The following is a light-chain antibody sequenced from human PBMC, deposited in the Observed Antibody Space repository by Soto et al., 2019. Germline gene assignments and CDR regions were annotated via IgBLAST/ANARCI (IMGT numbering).Light chain of an antibody. Sequence: EIVMTQSPATLSLSPGERATLSCGASQSISSSFLAWYQQKPGQAPRLLIYGASSRATGIPDRFSGTGSETDFTLTISRLEPEDFAVYYCQQYDSWPPITFGQGTRLEIK. V-gene: IGKV3-20*01. CDR1: QSISSSF. CDR2: GAS. J-gene: IGKJ5*01. CDR3: QQYDSWPPIT.